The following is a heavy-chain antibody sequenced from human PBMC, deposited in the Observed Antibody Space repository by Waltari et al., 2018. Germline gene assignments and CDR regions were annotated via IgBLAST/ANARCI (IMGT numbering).Heavy chain of an antibody. D-gene: IGHD6-6*01. Sequence: QVQLVQSGAEVKKPGSSVKVSCKASGGTFSNSSINWVRPAPGQGLEWMGTIIPILDIGKYAQKFQGRVTINADRSTSTVYMELSSLRSEDTAVYYCARVPAGKGAAHYYFFYGMDVWGQGTTVTVSS. J-gene: IGHJ6*02. CDR1: GGTFSNSS. CDR2: IIPILDIG. V-gene: IGHV1-69*04. CDR3: ARVPAGKGAAHYYFFYGMDV.